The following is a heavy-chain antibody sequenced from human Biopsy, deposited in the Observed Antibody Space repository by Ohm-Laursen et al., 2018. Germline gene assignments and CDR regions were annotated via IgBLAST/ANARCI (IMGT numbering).Heavy chain of an antibody. CDR3: ARVRGGFLEWFDY. V-gene: IGHV4-59*01. CDR2: IYYSGTT. Sequence: TLSLICSVSGGSIISYYWTWIRQPPGKVMEWIASIYYSGTTHKNPSLKSRVTISVDTSQGLLSLDLSSVTAADTAVYYCARVRGGFLEWFDYWGQGTLVTVSS. D-gene: IGHD3-3*01. J-gene: IGHJ5*01. CDR1: GGSIISYY.